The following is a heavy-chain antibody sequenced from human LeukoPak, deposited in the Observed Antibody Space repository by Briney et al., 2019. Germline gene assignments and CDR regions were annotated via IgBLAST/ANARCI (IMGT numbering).Heavy chain of an antibody. CDR2: INPSGGST. CDR3: ARDNSVEDTAWWFDP. J-gene: IGHJ5*02. V-gene: IGHV1-46*01. CDR1: GYTFTSYY. Sequence: ASVKVSCKASGYTFTSYYMHWVRQAPGQGLEWMGIINPSGGSTSYAQRFQGRVTMTRDMSTSTDYMELSSLRSEDTAVYYCARDNSVEDTAWWFDPWGQGTLVTVSS. D-gene: IGHD4-23*01.